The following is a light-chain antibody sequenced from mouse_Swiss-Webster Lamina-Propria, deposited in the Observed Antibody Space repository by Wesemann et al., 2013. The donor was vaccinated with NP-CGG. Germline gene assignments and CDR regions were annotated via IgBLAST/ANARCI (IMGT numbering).Light chain of an antibody. J-gene: IGKJ4*01. CDR3: QQWSSYPPIFT. CDR2: LTS. V-gene: IGKV4-68*01. CDR1: SSVSY. Sequence: ALMSASPGEKVTMTCSASSSVSYMYWYQQKPRSSPKPWIYLTSNLASGVPARFSGSGSGTSYSLTISRMEAEDAATYYCQQWSSYPPIFTFGSGTKLEIK.